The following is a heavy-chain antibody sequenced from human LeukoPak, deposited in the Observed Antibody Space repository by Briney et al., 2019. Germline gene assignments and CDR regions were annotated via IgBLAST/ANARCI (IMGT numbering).Heavy chain of an antibody. CDR2: INHSGST. CDR1: GGSFSGYY. V-gene: IGHV4-34*01. Sequence: KPSETLSLTCAVYGGSFSGYYWSWIRQPPGKGLEWIGEINHSGSTNYNPSLKSRVTISVDTSKNQFSLKLSSVTAADTAVYYCARRWTTDGAAAGTNPFDYWGQGTLVTVSS. CDR3: ARRWTTDGAAAGTNPFDY. J-gene: IGHJ4*02. D-gene: IGHD6-13*01.